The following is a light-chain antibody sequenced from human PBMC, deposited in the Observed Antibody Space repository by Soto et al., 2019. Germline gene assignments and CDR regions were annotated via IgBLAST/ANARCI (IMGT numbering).Light chain of an antibody. V-gene: IGKV3-15*01. CDR1: QSVSNN. CDR3: QQYDNWPWT. Sequence: EIVLTQSPGTLSLSPGERATLSCRASQSVSNNYLAWYQQKRGQAPRLLIYGASSRATGIPARFSGSGSGTEFTLTISSLQSEDFAVYYCQQYDNWPWTFGQGTKVDI. J-gene: IGKJ1*01. CDR2: GAS.